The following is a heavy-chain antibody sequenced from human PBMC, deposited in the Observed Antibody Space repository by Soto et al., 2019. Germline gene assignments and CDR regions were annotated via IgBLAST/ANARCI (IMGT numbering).Heavy chain of an antibody. V-gene: IGHV1-69*06. J-gene: IGHJ4*02. Sequence: SVKVSCKASGGTFNSYTINWVRQAPGRGLEWVGQVVPMYDSVNYAESFQGRVTITADKSTKTAYMELTSLRSEDTALYFCASWRSYSGSYCFDYWGPGTLVTVSS. CDR1: GGTFNSYT. CDR3: ASWRSYSGSYCFDY. D-gene: IGHD1-26*01. CDR2: VVPMYDSV.